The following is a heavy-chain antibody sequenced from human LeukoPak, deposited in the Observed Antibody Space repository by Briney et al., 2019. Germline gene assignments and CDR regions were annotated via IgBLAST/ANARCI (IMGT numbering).Heavy chain of an antibody. CDR3: ARDLGSSCSDAFDI. CDR1: GFTVSSNY. Sequence: GGSLRLSCAASGFTVSSNYLSWVRQAPGKGLEWVSVIYSGGSTYYADSVKGRFTISRDNSKNTLYLQMNSLRAEDTAVYYCARDLGSSCSDAFDIWGQGTMVTVSS. V-gene: IGHV3-53*01. J-gene: IGHJ3*02. D-gene: IGHD3-22*01. CDR2: IYSGGST.